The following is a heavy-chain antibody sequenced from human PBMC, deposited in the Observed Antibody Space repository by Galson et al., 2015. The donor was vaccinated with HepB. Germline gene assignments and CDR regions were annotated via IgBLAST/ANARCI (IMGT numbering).Heavy chain of an antibody. CDR1: GFTFSAYR. V-gene: IGHV3-48*01. CDR3: ATLGSYYAPFDN. J-gene: IGHJ4*02. CDR2: ISTRSTTI. Sequence: SLRLSCAASGFTFSAYRMTWVRQSPGKGLEWVSYISTRSTTIYYADTVKGRFTISRDDAQESLYLQMSFLTAEDTAVYYCATLGSYYAPFDNWGQGILVTVSS. D-gene: IGHD1-26*01.